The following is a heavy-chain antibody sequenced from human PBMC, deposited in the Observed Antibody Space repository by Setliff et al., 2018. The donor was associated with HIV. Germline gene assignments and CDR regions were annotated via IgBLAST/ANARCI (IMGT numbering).Heavy chain of an antibody. J-gene: IGHJ4*02. CDR3: AIEKVAWPVSDSFFEF. D-gene: IGHD2-15*01. CDR1: GVSMTNNY. CDR2: VHYSGNT. Sequence: PSETLSLTCSVSGVSMTNNYWTWIRQSPGKGMEWIGYVHYSGNTRYNPSLKSRVTISVDTSKNKFSLKLSYVTAADTAVYYCAIEKVAWPVSDSFFEFWGQVASGTVSS. V-gene: IGHV4-59*03.